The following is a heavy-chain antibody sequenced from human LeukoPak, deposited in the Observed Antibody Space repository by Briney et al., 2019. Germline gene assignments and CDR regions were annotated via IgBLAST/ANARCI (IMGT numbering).Heavy chain of an antibody. J-gene: IGHJ3*02. V-gene: IGHV4-59*06. CDR3: ARKFLDAFDI. CDR1: GGSISSYY. CDR2: IYYSGST. D-gene: IGHD2-21*01. Sequence: SETLSLTCTVSGGSISSYYWSWIRQPPGKGLEWIGYIYYSGSTYYNPSLKSRVTISVDTSKNQFSLKLSSVTAADTAVYYCARKFLDAFDIWGQGTMVTVSS.